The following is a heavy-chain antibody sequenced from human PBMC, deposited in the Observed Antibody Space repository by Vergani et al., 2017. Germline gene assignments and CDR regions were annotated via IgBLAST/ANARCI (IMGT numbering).Heavy chain of an antibody. CDR2: ISGSDGST. CDR1: GFTFSSYA. CDR3: AKDHVVVTATYDAFDI. D-gene: IGHD2-21*02. Sequence: EVQLLESGGGLVQPGGSLRLSCAASGFTFSSYAMSWVRQAPGKGLEWVSAISGSDGSTYYADSVKGRFTISRDNSKNTLYLQMNSLRAEDTAVYYCAKDHVVVTATYDAFDIWGQGTMVTVSS. V-gene: IGHV3-23*01. J-gene: IGHJ3*02.